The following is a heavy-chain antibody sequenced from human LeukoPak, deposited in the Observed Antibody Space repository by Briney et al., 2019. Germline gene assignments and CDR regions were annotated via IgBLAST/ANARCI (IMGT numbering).Heavy chain of an antibody. V-gene: IGHV3-23*01. J-gene: IGHJ4*02. CDR2: ISEAGGST. D-gene: IGHD6-13*01. Sequence: SGGSLRLSCAASGFTFSNCAMSWVRQAPGKGLEWVSGISEAGGSTNYADSVKGRFTISRDNSKNSLYLQMNSLRAEDTAVYYCARDPEYSSSYPDYWGQGSLVTVSS. CDR3: ARDPEYSSSYPDY. CDR1: GFTFSNCA.